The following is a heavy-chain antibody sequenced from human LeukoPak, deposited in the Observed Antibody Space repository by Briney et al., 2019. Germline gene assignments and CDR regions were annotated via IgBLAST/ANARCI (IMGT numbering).Heavy chain of an antibody. D-gene: IGHD5-18*01. CDR2: IFHTGSA. CDR3: ARYTAMVNDAFDI. Sequence: SETLSLTCNVSGYSISSGYYWGWIRQPPGKGLEYIGSIFHTGSADYNPSLKSRVTISVDTSKNQFSLKLSSVTAADTAVYYCARYTAMVNDAFDIWGQGTMVTVSS. CDR1: GYSISSGYY. V-gene: IGHV4-38-2*02. J-gene: IGHJ3*02.